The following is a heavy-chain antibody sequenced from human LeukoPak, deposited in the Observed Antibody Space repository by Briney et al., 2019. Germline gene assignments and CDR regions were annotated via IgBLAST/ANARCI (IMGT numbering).Heavy chain of an antibody. V-gene: IGHV4-4*02. D-gene: IGHD1-26*01. CDR2: VHLNGAT. CDR3: TRESGAFSPFGF. CDR1: GGSIMTTNW. Sequence: SETLSLTCAVSGGSIMTTNWWSWVRQPPGKGLEWIGEVHLNGATNYNPSLESRVSMSIDTSKNQMSLKLTSVTAADAAIYYCTRESGAFSPFGFWGQGTLVTVSS. J-gene: IGHJ4*02.